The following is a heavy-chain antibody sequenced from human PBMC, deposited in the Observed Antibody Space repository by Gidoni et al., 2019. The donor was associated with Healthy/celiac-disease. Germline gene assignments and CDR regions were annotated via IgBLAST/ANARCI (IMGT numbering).Heavy chain of an antibody. J-gene: IGHJ4*02. Sequence: EVQLVESGGGLVQPGRSLRLSCAASGFTFDAYAMHWVRQAPGKGLEWVSGISWNSGSIGYADSVKGRFTISRDNAKNSLYLQMNSLRAEDTALYYCAKDPTWELRGYFDYWGQGTLVTVSS. CDR3: AKDPTWELRGYFDY. D-gene: IGHD1-26*01. CDR1: GFTFDAYA. CDR2: ISWNSGSI. V-gene: IGHV3-9*01.